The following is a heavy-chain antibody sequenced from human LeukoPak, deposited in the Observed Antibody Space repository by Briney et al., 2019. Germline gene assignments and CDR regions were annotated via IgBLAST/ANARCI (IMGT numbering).Heavy chain of an antibody. CDR2: ISDDGSII. D-gene: IGHD6-13*01. CDR3: AKTYSSSRAHYYYYYYMDV. J-gene: IGHJ6*03. V-gene: IGHV3-30*04. Sequence: PGGSLRLSCAASGFIFSNYAIHWVRQAPGKGLEWVAVISDDGSIIYHADSVKGRFTVSRDNSKKTLYMQMNSLRAEDTAVYYCAKTYSSSRAHYYYYYYMDVWGKGTTVTISS. CDR1: GFIFSNYA.